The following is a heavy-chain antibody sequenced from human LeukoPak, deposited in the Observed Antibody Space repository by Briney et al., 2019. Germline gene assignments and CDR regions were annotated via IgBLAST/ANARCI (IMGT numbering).Heavy chain of an antibody. V-gene: IGHV4-39*01. J-gene: IGHJ4*02. D-gene: IGHD3-10*01. CDR2: IHDSGST. CDR1: GGSISTRYYY. CDR3: ASLYFYGSGSFPNY. Sequence: SETLSLTCAVSGGSISTRYYYWGWIRQLPVKGLEWIGTIHDSGSTYYSPSLKSQVTISVDTSNNQFSLKLSSVTAGDTAVYYCASLYFYGSGSFPNYWGQGILVTVST.